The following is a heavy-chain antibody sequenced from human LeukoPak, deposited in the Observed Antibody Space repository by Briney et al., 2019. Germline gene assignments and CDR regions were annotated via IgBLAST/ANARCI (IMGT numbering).Heavy chain of an antibody. Sequence: GESLKISCKGSGYSFPNYWIGWVRQMPGKGLEWMGLIYPGESDIRYSPSFQGQVTISADKSISTAYLQWSSLKASDTAMYYCARPIVAVAGTHDAFDIWGQGTMVTVSS. CDR2: IYPGESDI. CDR3: ARPIVAVAGTHDAFDI. D-gene: IGHD6-19*01. V-gene: IGHV5-51*01. CDR1: GYSFPNYW. J-gene: IGHJ3*02.